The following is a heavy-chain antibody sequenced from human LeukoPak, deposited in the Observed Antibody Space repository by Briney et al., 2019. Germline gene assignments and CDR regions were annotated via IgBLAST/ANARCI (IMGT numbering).Heavy chain of an antibody. V-gene: IGHV3-64D*09. Sequence: GGSLRLSCSASGFAFNSYAMHWVRQAPGRGLEYVSTISSDGRNTYYSPSMKGRITLSRDNSKDTLSLQLNSLRPDDTAVYYCVKARAAVEPAAMKWVFDSWGQGALVTVSS. CDR2: ISSDGRNT. D-gene: IGHD2-2*01. CDR1: GFAFNSYA. CDR3: VKARAAVEPAAMKWVFDS. J-gene: IGHJ4*02.